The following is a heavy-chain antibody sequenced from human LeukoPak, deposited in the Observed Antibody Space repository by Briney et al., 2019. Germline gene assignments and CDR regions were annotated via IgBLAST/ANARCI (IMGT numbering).Heavy chain of an antibody. V-gene: IGHV3-21*04. CDR3: AKRIPSDY. CDR1: GFTFSSYS. Sequence: GGSLRLSCAASGFTFSSYSMNWVRQAPGKGLEWVSSISSSSSYIYYADSVKGRFTISRDNSKNTLYLQMNSLRAEDTAVYYCAKRIPSDYWGQGTLVTVSS. J-gene: IGHJ4*02. CDR2: ISSSSSYI. D-gene: IGHD2-21*01.